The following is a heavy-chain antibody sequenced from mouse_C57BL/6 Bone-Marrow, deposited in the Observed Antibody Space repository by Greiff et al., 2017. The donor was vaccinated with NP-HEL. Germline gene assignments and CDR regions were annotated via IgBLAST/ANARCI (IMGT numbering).Heavy chain of an antibody. CDR1: GFTFSSYG. J-gene: IGHJ4*01. CDR2: ISRGGSYP. V-gene: IGHV5-6*02. CDR3: TRPKMDY. Sequence: EVKLEESGGDLVKPGGSLKLSCAASGFTFSSYGMSWVRQTPDKRLEWVATISRGGSYPYYPDSVKGRSTFSRDNAKNTPYLQMSSLKSEDTAMYYCTRPKMDYWGQGTSVTVSS.